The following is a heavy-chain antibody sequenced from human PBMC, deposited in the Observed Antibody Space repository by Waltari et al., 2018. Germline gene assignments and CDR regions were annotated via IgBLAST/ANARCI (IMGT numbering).Heavy chain of an antibody. CDR1: GGSFIGYY. CDR2: INHSGST. Sequence: QVQLQQWGAGLLKPSETLSLTFAVYGGSFIGYYWSWIRHPPGKGLEWIGEINHSGSTNYNPSLKSRVTISVDTSKNQFSLRLSSVTAADTAVYYCARATVVVVAATPLPGWYFDLWGRGTLVTVSS. D-gene: IGHD2-15*01. V-gene: IGHV4-34*01. CDR3: ARATVVVVAATPLPGWYFDL. J-gene: IGHJ2*01.